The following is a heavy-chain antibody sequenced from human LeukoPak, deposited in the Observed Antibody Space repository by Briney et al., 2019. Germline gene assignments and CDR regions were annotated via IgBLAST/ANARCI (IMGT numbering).Heavy chain of an antibody. CDR2: MYYGGTT. V-gene: IGHV4-39*07. Sequence: SETLSLTCTVSGGSISSGSYYWGWIRQPPGKGLEWIGNMYYGGTTFYNPSLKSRVSLSMDTSKNQFSLKLNSVTAADTAVYYCARGARDYYGSGSYFHWGQGTLVTVSS. CDR1: GGSISSGSYY. CDR3: ARGARDYYGSGSYFH. J-gene: IGHJ4*02. D-gene: IGHD3-10*01.